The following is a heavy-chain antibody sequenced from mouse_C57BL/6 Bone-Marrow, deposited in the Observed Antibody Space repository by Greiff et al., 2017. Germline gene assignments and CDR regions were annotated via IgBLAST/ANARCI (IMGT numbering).Heavy chain of an antibody. D-gene: IGHD4-1*01. CDR2: IYPTSGRT. J-gene: IGHJ2*01. CDR3: ARSGPLGRSFDY. CDR1: GYTFTSYW. Sequence: QVQLQQPGAELVKPGASVKMSCKASGYTFTSYWITWVTQRPGQGLEWIGDIYPTSGRTNYNEKFKSKAIRTVDTSSNTAYMQLSSLTSEDSAVFYCARSGPLGRSFDYWGQGTTLTVSS. V-gene: IGHV1-55*01.